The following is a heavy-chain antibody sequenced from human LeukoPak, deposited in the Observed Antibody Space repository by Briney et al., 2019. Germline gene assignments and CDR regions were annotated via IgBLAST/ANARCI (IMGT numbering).Heavy chain of an antibody. CDR3: AKDRGLRNQWLQLTHDY. J-gene: IGHJ4*02. CDR1: GFTFDDYA. V-gene: IGHV3-9*01. D-gene: IGHD5-24*01. Sequence: GRSLRLSCAASGFTFDDYAMHWVRQAPGKGLEWVSGISWNSGSIGYADSVKGRFTISRDNAKNSLYLQMNSLRAEDTALYYCAKDRGLRNQWLQLTHDYWGQGTLASVSS. CDR2: ISWNSGSI.